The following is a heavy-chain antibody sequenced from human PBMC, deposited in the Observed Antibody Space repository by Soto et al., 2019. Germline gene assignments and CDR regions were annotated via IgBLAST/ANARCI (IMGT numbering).Heavy chain of an antibody. J-gene: IGHJ6*02. CDR3: AKGHVNYFYYGMAV. CDR2: FIPVVAMA. Sequence: QVQLVQSASEVKKPGSSVKVSCKTSGGTLSSFAISWVRQAPGQGLEWVGTFIPVVAMAKYGQNFQGRVTIPADQSTNRLFMELSSLRYEDTALYFCAKGHVNYFYYGMAVWGQGTTVTVSS. CDR1: GGTLSSFA. V-gene: IGHV1-69*04.